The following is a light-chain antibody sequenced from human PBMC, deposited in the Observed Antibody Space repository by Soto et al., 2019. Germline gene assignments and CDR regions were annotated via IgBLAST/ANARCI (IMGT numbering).Light chain of an antibody. CDR3: QQSYATPRT. V-gene: IGKV1-39*01. CDR1: QSISRY. CDR2: AAS. Sequence: DIQMTQSPFSLSASVGDRVTITCRPSQSISRYLNWYQQKPGRAPKLLIYAASSLQGGVPSRFSGSGSGTDFTLTISSLQPEDFATYYCQQSYATPRTFGRGTKVDIK. J-gene: IGKJ4*02.